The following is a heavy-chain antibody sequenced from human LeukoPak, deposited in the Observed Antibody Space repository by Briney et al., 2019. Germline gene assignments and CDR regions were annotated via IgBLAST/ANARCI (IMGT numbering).Heavy chain of an antibody. Sequence: GGSLRLSCAASGFTFSSYSMNWVRQAPGKGLEWVSSISSSSSYIYYADSVKGRFTISRDNAKNSLYLQMNSLRAEDTAVYCCARRYCSGGSCYLRFDPWGQGTLVTVSS. CDR1: GFTFSSYS. CDR2: ISSSSSYI. D-gene: IGHD2-15*01. J-gene: IGHJ5*02. V-gene: IGHV3-21*01. CDR3: ARRYCSGGSCYLRFDP.